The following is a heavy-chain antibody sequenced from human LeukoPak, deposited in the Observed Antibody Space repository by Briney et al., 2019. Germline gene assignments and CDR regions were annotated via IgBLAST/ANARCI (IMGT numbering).Heavy chain of an antibody. J-gene: IGHJ4*02. CDR2: INPHNGDT. CDR3: ARDYGVSYYFDY. Sequence: ASVKVSCKASGYTFIGYYLHWVRQAPGQGLEWMGWINPHNGDTNYAQKFQGRVTMTRDTSITTAYMELSRLKSDDTAVYYCARDYGVSYYFDYWGQGTLVTVSS. CDR1: GYTFIGYY. V-gene: IGHV1-2*02. D-gene: IGHD4-17*01.